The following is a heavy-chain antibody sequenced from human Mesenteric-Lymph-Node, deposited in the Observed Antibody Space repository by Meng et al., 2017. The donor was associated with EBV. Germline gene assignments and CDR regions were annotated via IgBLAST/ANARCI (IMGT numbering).Heavy chain of an antibody. CDR3: TRRGRAGGFSDFEY. CDR2: INTYTGSP. Sequence: QVQLVQSESELKKPGASVKVSCKSSGYNFKNYAMNWVRQAPGQGLEWIGWINTYTGSPTYAPGFTGRFVFSLDTSVTTTYLQISGLKAEDTAVYYCTRRGRAGGFSDFEYWGQGTLVTVSS. D-gene: IGHD6-13*01. CDR1: GYNFKNYA. J-gene: IGHJ4*02. V-gene: IGHV7-4-1*02.